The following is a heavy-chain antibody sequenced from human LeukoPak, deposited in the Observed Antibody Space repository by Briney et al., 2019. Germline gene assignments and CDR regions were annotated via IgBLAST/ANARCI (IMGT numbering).Heavy chain of an antibody. D-gene: IGHD5-18*01. Sequence: SETLSLTCAVSGGSISSSNWWSWVRQPPGKGLEWIGEIYQSGSTNYNPSLKSRVTISVDKSKNQLSMKLSSVTAADTALYSCARAVIQLWPHLYFDLWGRGTLVTVSS. CDR1: GGSISSSNW. V-gene: IGHV4-4*02. J-gene: IGHJ2*01. CDR3: ARAVIQLWPHLYFDL. CDR2: IYQSGST.